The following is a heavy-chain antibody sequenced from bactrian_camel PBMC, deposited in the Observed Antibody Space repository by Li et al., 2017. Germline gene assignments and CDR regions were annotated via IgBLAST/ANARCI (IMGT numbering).Heavy chain of an antibody. CDR2: IDNGGRTR. D-gene: IGHD2*01. V-gene: IGHV3S25*01. CDR1: GYTYSSFC. J-gene: IGHJ4*01. Sequence: LVESGGGSVQAGGSLRLSCAASGYTYSSFCMGWFRQAPGKEREGVQAIDNGGRTRYGKIDSVKGRFKISKDDAKNTMFLQMDSLQPEDTAMYFCAAESGGSVVRGDFCFPNYWGQGTQVTVS. CDR3: AAESGGSVVRGDFCFPNY.